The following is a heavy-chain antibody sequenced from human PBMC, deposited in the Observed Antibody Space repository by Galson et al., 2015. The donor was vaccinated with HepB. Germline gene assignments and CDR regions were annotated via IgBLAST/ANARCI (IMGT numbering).Heavy chain of an antibody. J-gene: IGHJ3*02. V-gene: IGHV4-31*03. CDR3: ARESHYGGNSPAFDI. CDR1: GGSISSGGYY. CDR2: IYYSGST. D-gene: IGHD4-23*01. Sequence: LSLTCTVSGGSISSGGYYWSWIRQHPGKGLEWIGYIYYSGSTYYNLSLKSRVTISVDTSKNQFSLKLSSVTAADTAVYYCARESHYGGNSPAFDIWGQGTMVTVSS.